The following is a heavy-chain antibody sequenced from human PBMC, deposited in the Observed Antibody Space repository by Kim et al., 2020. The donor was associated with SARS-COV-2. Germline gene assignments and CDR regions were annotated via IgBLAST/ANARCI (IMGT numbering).Heavy chain of an antibody. CDR2: ISYTGNT. V-gene: IGHV4-59*01. J-gene: IGHJ4*02. CDR1: GASINNYY. D-gene: IGHD3-10*01. CDR3: VRGRSPTWYYG. Sequence: SETLSLTCIVSGASINNYYCGWIRQSPGKGLEWIGYISYTGNTNYNPSLKSRVTMSLDLSRNQFSLKLTSVTAADSAIYYCVRGRSPTWYYGWGQGTLVTVSS.